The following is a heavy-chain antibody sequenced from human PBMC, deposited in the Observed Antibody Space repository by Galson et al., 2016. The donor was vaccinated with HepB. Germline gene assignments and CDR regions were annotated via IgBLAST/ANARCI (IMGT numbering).Heavy chain of an antibody. CDR1: GFSLSDTRFGFSNYN. J-gene: IGHJ4*02. CDR2: ISGSGHNT. Sequence: SLRLSCAASGFSLSDTRFGFSNYNMSWVRQAPGKGLEWVSSISGSGHNTYYADSVEGRFTISRDNSKNTLSLQMNSLTAEDTAIYYCTRVGPSGYFFDYWGQGALVTVSS. D-gene: IGHD3-10*01. V-gene: IGHV3-23*01. CDR3: TRVGPSGYFFDY.